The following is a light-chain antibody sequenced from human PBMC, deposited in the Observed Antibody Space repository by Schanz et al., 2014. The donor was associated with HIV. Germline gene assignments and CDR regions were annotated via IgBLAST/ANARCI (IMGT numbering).Light chain of an antibody. CDR2: VNH. CDR1: AFNIGQNY. Sequence: QSVLTQPPSMSAAPGQRVTISCAGSAFNIGQNYVSWFQQFPGTAPKLLIYVNHQRPSDIPDRFSGSKTGTSATLAIVGLQTGDEADYYCGTWDNTLSAVVFGGGTKLTVL. CDR3: GTWDNTLSAVV. J-gene: IGLJ2*01. V-gene: IGLV1-51*01.